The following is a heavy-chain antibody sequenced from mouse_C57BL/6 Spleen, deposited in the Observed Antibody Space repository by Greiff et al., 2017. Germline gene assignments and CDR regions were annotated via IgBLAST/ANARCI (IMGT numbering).Heavy chain of an antibody. CDR2: IDPADSYT. D-gene: IGHD1-1*01. Sequence: QVQLQQPGAELVMPGASVKLSCKASGYTFTSYWMHWVKQRPGQGLEWIGEIDPADSYTNYNQKFKGKSTLTVDKSSSPAYMQLSSLTSEDSAVYYCARRGSYYCSRDYWGQGTTLTVSS. V-gene: IGHV1-69*01. J-gene: IGHJ2*01. CDR3: ARRGSYYCSRDY. CDR1: GYTFTSYW.